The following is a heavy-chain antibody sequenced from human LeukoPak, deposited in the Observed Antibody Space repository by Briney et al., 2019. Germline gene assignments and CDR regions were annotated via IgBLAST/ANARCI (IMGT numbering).Heavy chain of an antibody. CDR2: IYYSGST. CDR1: GGSISSYY. Sequence: TSETLSLTCTASGGSISSYYWSWIRQPPGKGLEWIGYIYYSGSTNYNPSLKSRVTISVDTSKKQFSLKLSSVTAADTAVYYCARSGYSYGADAFDIWGQGTMVTVSS. CDR3: ARSGYSYGADAFDI. V-gene: IGHV4-59*01. D-gene: IGHD5-18*01. J-gene: IGHJ3*02.